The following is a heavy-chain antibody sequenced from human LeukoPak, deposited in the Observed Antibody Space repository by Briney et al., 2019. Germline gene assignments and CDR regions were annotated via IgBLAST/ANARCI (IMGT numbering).Heavy chain of an antibody. V-gene: IGHV3-23*01. Sequence: GGSLRLSCAASTLTLNGFAMHWVRQAPGKGLEWVSAISGSGGSTYYADSVKGRFTISRDNSKNTLYLQMDSLRAEDTAVYYCAKSRPRGYYDSSGYFDYWGQGTLVTVSS. CDR1: TLTLNGFA. CDR2: ISGSGGST. CDR3: AKSRPRGYYDSSGYFDY. J-gene: IGHJ4*02. D-gene: IGHD3-22*01.